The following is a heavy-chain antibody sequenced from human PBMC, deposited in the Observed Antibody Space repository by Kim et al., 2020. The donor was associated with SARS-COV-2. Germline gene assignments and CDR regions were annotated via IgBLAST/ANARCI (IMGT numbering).Heavy chain of an antibody. CDR3: ARVGVTMVRGVIPRRGGMDV. CDR1: GGSISSSNW. Sequence: SETLSLTCAVSGGSISSSNWWSWVRQPPGKGLEWIGEIYHSGSTNYNPSLKSRVTISVDKSKNQFSLKLSSVTAADTAVYYCARVGVTMVRGVIPRRGGMDVWGQGTTVTVSS. V-gene: IGHV4-4*02. CDR2: IYHSGST. D-gene: IGHD3-10*01. J-gene: IGHJ6*02.